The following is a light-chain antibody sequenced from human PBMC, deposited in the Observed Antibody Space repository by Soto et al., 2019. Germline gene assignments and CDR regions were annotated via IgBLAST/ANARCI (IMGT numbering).Light chain of an antibody. CDR1: QDISNY. Sequence: DIQMTQSPSSLSASVGDRVTITCQASQDISNYLNWYQQKPGKAPKLLIYDASNLETGVPSRFSGSGSGTEFTFTISSLQPEDIATYYCQQYDNILRTFGQGTKVEIK. CDR2: DAS. J-gene: IGKJ1*01. CDR3: QQYDNILRT. V-gene: IGKV1-33*01.